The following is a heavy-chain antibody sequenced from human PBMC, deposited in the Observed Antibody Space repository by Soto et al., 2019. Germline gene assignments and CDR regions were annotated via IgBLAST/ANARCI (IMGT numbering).Heavy chain of an antibody. Sequence: QVQLQESGPGLVKSSETLSLTCTVSGGSVSSGTYYSSWIRQPPGKGLEWIGYIYYSGSTNYNPSLKSRVTISVGTSKNQFSLKLSSVTAADTAVYYCARTYSGSYPRYFDYWGQGTLVTVSS. CDR3: ARTYSGSYPRYFDY. D-gene: IGHD1-26*01. CDR1: GGSVSSGTYY. J-gene: IGHJ4*02. V-gene: IGHV4-61*01. CDR2: IYYSGST.